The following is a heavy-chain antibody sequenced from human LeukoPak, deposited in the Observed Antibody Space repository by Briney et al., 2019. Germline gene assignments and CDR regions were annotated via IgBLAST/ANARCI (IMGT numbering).Heavy chain of an antibody. J-gene: IGHJ4*02. CDR2: ISREGGTT. CDR1: GFTFSRFP. Sequence: PGGSLRLSCAASGFTFSRFPMHWVRQAPGKGLEYVSAISREGGTTYYAGSVKGRFTISRDNSKNTLYLQMGSLRAEDMAVYYCVREVAFYDYWGQGTLVTVSS. D-gene: IGHD2-15*01. V-gene: IGHV3-64*02. CDR3: VREVAFYDY.